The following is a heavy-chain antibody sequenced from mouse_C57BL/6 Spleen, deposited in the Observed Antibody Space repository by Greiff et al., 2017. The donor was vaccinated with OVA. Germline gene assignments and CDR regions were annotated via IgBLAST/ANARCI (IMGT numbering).Heavy chain of an antibody. J-gene: IGHJ2*01. Sequence: EVKLVEPGGGLVKPGGSLKLSCAAPGSTFSDYGFHWVRQAPEKGLEWVAYFTSGSSTIYYADTVKGRFTISRDNAKNNLYLQMTSLRSEDTAMYDCARPGYVPYEGYFDYWGQGTTLTVSS. CDR2: FTSGSSTI. CDR1: GSTFSDYG. D-gene: IGHD1-1*01. CDR3: ARPGYVPYEGYFDY. V-gene: IGHV5-17*01.